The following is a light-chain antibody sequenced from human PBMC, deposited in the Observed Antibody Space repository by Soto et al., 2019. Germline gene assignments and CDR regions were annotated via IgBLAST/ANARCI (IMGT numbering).Light chain of an antibody. CDR3: QQSGGSLYT. V-gene: IGKV3-15*01. J-gene: IGKJ2*01. Sequence: EIVMTQSPATLSVSPGERATLSCRASQSVSSNLAWYQQKPGQAPRLLIYGASTRATGIPARFSGRGSETDFTLTITRLEPEDFAVYFCQQSGGSLYTFGQGTKVEMK. CDR1: QSVSSN. CDR2: GAS.